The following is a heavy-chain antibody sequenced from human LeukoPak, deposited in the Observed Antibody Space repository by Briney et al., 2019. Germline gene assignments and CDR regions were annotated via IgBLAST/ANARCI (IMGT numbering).Heavy chain of an antibody. CDR1: GGTFSSYA. CDR2: IIPIFGTA. V-gene: IGHV1-69*13. Sequence: SVKASCKASGGTFSSYAISWVRQAPGPELEWMGGIIPIFGTANYAQTFQGRVTITADESTSTAYMELSSLRSEDTAVYYCARAGSSYDFWSGYYSVGLDYWGQGTLVTVSS. CDR3: ARAGSSYDFWSGYYSVGLDY. J-gene: IGHJ4*01. D-gene: IGHD3-3*01.